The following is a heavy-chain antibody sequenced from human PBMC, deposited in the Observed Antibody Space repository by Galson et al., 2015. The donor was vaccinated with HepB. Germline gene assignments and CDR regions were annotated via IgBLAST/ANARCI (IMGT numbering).Heavy chain of an antibody. J-gene: IGHJ3*02. D-gene: IGHD2-2*01. CDR3: AKGGIPDAPRAFNI. V-gene: IGHV3-23*01. Sequence: SLRLSCAASGFTFSSYALNWVRQAPGRGPEWVSLISASGGDTYYADSVKGRVTISRDNSKNMLYLDMNSVRAEDTAIYYCAKGGIPDAPRAFNIWGQGTMVTVSS. CDR1: GFTFSSYA. CDR2: ISASGGDT.